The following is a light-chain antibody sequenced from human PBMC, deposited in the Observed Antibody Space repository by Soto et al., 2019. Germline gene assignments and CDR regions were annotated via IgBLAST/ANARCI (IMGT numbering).Light chain of an antibody. CDR3: QQYNNLPYT. CDR2: AAS. CDR1: QSISDY. Sequence: DIQMTQSPSSLSASVGDRVTITCRASQSISDYLNWYQQKPGKAPKLLIYAASSLQSGVPSTFSGSGSGTSFTLTINSLQPEDIGTYYCQQYNNLPYTFGQGTKLDIK. J-gene: IGKJ2*01. V-gene: IGKV1-33*01.